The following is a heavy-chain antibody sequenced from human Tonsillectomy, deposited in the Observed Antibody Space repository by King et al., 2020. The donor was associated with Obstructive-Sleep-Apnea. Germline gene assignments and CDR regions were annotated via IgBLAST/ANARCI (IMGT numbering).Heavy chain of an antibody. CDR2: ISYSGST. Sequence: QLQESGPGLVKPSETLSLAFTVSGGSISSYYWSWIRQPPGKGLEWIGYISYSGSTNYNPSLKSRVTISVDTSKNQFSLNLSSLTAADTAMYYCARHGSIRSPYTYWGQGTLVTVSS. CDR1: GGSISSYY. J-gene: IGHJ4*02. CDR3: ARHGSIRSPYTY. D-gene: IGHD4-17*01. V-gene: IGHV4-59*08.